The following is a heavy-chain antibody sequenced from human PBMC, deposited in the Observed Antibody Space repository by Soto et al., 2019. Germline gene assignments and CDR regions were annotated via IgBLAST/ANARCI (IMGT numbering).Heavy chain of an antibody. CDR3: ARVRVCSSANCYTGPFDP. CDR2: IYYSGST. CDR1: GGSISSGNYY. V-gene: IGHV4-31*03. D-gene: IGHD2-2*02. Sequence: SETLSLTCTVSGGSISSGNYYWSWIRQHPGKGLEWIGYIYYSGSTYYNPSLKSRVSMSVDTSKNHFSLQLTSVTAADTAVYYCARVRVCSSANCYTGPFDPWGQGTLVTVSS. J-gene: IGHJ5*02.